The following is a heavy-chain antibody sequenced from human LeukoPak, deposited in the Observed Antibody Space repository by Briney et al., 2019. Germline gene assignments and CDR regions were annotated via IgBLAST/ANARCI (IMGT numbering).Heavy chain of an antibody. CDR3: ASGPFVSYYYDSSGYYPNNWFDP. CDR1: GGSISSSSYY. D-gene: IGHD3-22*01. J-gene: IGHJ5*02. Sequence: SETLSLTCTVSGGSISSSSYYWGWIRQPPGKGLEWNGSIYYSGSTCYNPSLKSRVTISVDTSKNQCSLKLSSVTAADTAVYYCASGPFVSYYYDSSGYYPNNWFDPWGQGTLVTVSS. CDR2: IYYSGST. V-gene: IGHV4-39*01.